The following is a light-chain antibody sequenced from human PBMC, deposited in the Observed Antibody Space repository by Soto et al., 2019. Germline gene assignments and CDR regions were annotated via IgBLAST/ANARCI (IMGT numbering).Light chain of an antibody. CDR2: EVS. V-gene: IGLV2-8*01. J-gene: IGLJ2*01. CDR1: SSDVGGYNY. Sequence: QSALTQPPSASGSPGQSVTISCTGTSSDVGGYNYVSWYQQHPGKAPKLIIYEVSKRSSGAPDRFSGSKSGNTASLSVSGLQAEDEADYYCSSYAGSNNVVFGGGTKLTVL. CDR3: SSYAGSNNVV.